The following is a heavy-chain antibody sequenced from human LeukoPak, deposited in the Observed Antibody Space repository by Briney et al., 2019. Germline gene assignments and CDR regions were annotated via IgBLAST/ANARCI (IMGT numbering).Heavy chain of an antibody. J-gene: IGHJ4*02. V-gene: IGHV3-7*01. CDR1: GFALSSHW. CDR2: VNRDGSET. CDR3: ASSGYDSSGYYYG. Sequence: PGGSLRLSCAASGFALSSHWMTWVRQVPGRGPEWVANVNRDGSETYYLDSVKGRFTISRDNAKNSLYLQMNGLRAEDTAVYYCASSGYDSSGYYYGWGQGAQVTASS. D-gene: IGHD3-22*01.